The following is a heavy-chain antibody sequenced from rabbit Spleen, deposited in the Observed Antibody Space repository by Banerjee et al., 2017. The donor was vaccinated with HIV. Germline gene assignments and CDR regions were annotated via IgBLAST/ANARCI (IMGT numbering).Heavy chain of an antibody. CDR3: ARCGGAYDYGSGFNL. D-gene: IGHD2-1*01. V-gene: IGHV1S45*01. Sequence: QEQLEESGGDLVKPEGSLTLTCTASGFSFSSSSWICWVRQAPGKGLEWIACIYTGDGNTYYASWAKGRFTISKTSSTTVTLQMTSLTVADTATYFCARCGGAYDYGSGFNLWGPGTLVT. CDR1: GFSFSSSSW. CDR2: IYTGDGNT. J-gene: IGHJ4*01.